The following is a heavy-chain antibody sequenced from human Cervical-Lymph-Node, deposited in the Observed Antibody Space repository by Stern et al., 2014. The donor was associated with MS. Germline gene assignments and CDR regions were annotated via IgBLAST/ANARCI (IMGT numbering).Heavy chain of an antibody. V-gene: IGHV3-48*02. CDR3: ARVENGKHDAFDI. D-gene: IGHD1-1*01. Sequence: EMQLVESGGGLVQPGGSLRLSCAASGFTFSSYSMNWVRQAPGKGLEWVSHISSTSSIIYYEDSVKGRLTISRDNAKNSLYLQMNSLRDEDTAVYYCARVENGKHDAFDIWGQGTMVTVSS. J-gene: IGHJ3*02. CDR1: GFTFSSYS. CDR2: ISSTSSII.